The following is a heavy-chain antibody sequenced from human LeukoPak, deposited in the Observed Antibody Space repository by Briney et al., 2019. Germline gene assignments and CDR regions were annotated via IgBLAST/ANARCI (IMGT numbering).Heavy chain of an antibody. Sequence: SETLSLTCAVSGGSMNSGGYSWSWIRQPPGKGLEWIGYIYYGGSTYYNPSLKSRVTISVDTSKNQFSLKLSSVTAADTAVYYCARDHGDYVFDYWGQGTLVTVSS. V-gene: IGHV4-30-4*07. J-gene: IGHJ4*02. D-gene: IGHD4-17*01. CDR2: IYYGGST. CDR1: GGSMNSGGYS. CDR3: ARDHGDYVFDY.